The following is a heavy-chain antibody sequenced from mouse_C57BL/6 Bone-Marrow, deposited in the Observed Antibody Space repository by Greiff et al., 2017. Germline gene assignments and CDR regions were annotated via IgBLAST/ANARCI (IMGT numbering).Heavy chain of an antibody. CDR1: GYTFTDYY. V-gene: IGHV1-26*01. J-gene: IGHJ4*01. CDR3: ARFTTVVVPYAMDY. D-gene: IGHD1-1*01. CDR2: INPNNGGT. Sequence: EVQLQQSGPELVKPGASVKISCKASGYTFTDYYMNWVKQSHGKSLEWIGDINPNNGGTSYNQKFKGKATLTVDKSSSTAYMELRSLTSEDSAVYYCARFTTVVVPYAMDYWGQGTSVTVSS.